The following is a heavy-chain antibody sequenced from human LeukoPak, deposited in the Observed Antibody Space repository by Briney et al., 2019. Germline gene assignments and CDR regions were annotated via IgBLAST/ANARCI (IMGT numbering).Heavy chain of an antibody. V-gene: IGHV3-30*04. D-gene: IGHD6-13*01. CDR2: ISYDGSNK. CDR1: GFTFSSYA. CDR3: AGGGGGRAAAVGY. J-gene: IGHJ4*02. Sequence: GGSLRLSCAASGFTFSSYAMHWVRQAPGKGLEWVAVISYDGSNKYYADSVKGRFTISRDNSKNTLYLQMNSLRAEDTAVYYCAGGGGGRAAAVGYWLQGALVTDSS.